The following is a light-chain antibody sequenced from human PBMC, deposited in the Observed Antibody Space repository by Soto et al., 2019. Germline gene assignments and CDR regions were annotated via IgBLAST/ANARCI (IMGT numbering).Light chain of an antibody. CDR3: TSHTSSSTYV. V-gene: IGLV2-18*02. J-gene: IGLJ1*01. CDR2: EVS. CDR1: SSDVGTYNR. Sequence: QSALTQPPSVSGSPGQSVTISCTGSSSDVGTYNRVSWYQQPPGTAPKLMIYEVSNRPSGVPDRFSGSKSGNTASLTISGLQAEDEADYYCTSHTSSSTYVLGTGTKVTVL.